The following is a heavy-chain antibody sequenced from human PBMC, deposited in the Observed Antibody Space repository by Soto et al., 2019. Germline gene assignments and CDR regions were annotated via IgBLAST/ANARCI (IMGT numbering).Heavy chain of an antibody. CDR2: IYYSGST. J-gene: IGHJ3*02. CDR1: GGSISSYY. CDR3: ARHIYYAAGAFDI. V-gene: IGHV4-59*01. D-gene: IGHD3-10*01. Sequence: SETLSLTCTVSGGSISSYYWSWIRQPPGKGLEWIGYIYYSGSTNYNPSLKSRVTISVDTSKNQFSLELSSVTAADTAVYYCARHIYYAAGAFDIWGQGTMVTVSS.